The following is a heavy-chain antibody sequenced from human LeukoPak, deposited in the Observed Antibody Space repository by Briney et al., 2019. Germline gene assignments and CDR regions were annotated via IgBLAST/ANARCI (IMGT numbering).Heavy chain of an antibody. CDR1: GFTFSTYA. CDR3: AKDWGYGSGSYYPAY. V-gene: IGHV3-23*01. J-gene: IGHJ4*02. D-gene: IGHD3-10*01. CDR2: ISGRGGST. Sequence: GGSLRLSCAASGFTFSTYAMSWVRQAPGKGLEWVSVISGRGGSTSYADSVKGRFTISRDNSKNTLYLQMNSLRAEDMAVYYCAKDWGYGSGSYYPAYWGQGTPVTVPS.